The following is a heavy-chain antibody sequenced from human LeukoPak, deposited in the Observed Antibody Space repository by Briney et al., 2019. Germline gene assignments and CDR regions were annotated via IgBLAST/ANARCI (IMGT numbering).Heavy chain of an antibody. V-gene: IGHV1-2*02. CDR1: GYTFTGYY. Sequence: GASVKVSCKASGYTFTGYYIHWVRQAPGQGLERMGWINPDSGGTSYEQKFQGGVTMTRDTSISTAYMELNSLESDGTALFYCARGSPTMAGAKKAAFDIWGQGTMVTVSS. CDR2: INPDSGGT. CDR3: ARGSPTMAGAKKAAFDI. D-gene: IGHD1-26*01. J-gene: IGHJ3*02.